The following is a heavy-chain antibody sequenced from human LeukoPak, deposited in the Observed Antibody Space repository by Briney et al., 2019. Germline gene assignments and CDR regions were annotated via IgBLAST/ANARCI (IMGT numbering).Heavy chain of an antibody. CDR3: ARDPGDTDWYNFDF. CDR2: IHSSGST. J-gene: IGHJ4*02. Sequence: SETLSLTCTVSAGSLSGHFWSWFRRPPGKGLENIGYIHSSGSTNYNPSSKSRATVSLEMSKNQFSLSLSSVAAADTAVYYCARDPGDTDWYNFDFWGQGILVTVSS. V-gene: IGHV4-59*11. CDR1: AGSLSGHF. D-gene: IGHD3-9*01.